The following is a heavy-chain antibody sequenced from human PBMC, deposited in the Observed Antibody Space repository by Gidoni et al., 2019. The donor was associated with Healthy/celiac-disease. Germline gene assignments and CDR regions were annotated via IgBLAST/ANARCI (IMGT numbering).Heavy chain of an antibody. J-gene: IGHJ4*02. CDR1: GFTFSSYG. V-gene: IGHV3-30*18. Sequence: QVQLVESGGGVVQPGRSLRLSCAASGFTFSSYGMHWGRQAPGKGLEWVAVISYDGSNKYYADSVKGRFTISRDNSKNTLYLQMNSMRAEDTAVYYCAKDVEDYWGQGTLVTVSS. D-gene: IGHD1-1*01. CDR2: ISYDGSNK. CDR3: AKDVEDY.